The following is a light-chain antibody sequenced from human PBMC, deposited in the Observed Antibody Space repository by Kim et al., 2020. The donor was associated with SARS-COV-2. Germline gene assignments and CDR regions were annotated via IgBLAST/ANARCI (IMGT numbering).Light chain of an antibody. CDR2: GAS. J-gene: IGKJ4*02. Sequence: CPGETATPSRTARLRVSGSYLAGYKHKPGQGPRRPIYGASSRATGTPDRVRGSGAGTDISLTISRLEPEEFAVYYCERYSSSPVTCGEGTKVEIK. CDR1: LRVSGSY. CDR3: ERYSSSPVT. V-gene: IGKV3-20*01.